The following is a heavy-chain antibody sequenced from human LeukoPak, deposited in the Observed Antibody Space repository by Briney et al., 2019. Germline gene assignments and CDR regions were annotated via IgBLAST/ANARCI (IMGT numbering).Heavy chain of an antibody. V-gene: IGHV4-39*01. J-gene: IGHJ4*02. Sequence: SETLSLTCTVSGGSLSSSGHWWVWIRQPPGKGLEWIGSIHYSGKVYYNPSLKSRVTTSVDTSTDQFSLRLSSATAADTAIYYCARQSGDQSSAWYFDAWGQGTLVTVSS. CDR1: GGSLSSSGHW. D-gene: IGHD6-19*01. CDR3: ARQSGDQSSAWYFDA. CDR2: IHYSGKV.